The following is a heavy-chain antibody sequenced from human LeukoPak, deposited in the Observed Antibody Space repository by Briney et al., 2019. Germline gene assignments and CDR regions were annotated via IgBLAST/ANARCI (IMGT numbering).Heavy chain of an antibody. CDR2: IYPGDSDT. CDR3: ASVPDVVGPFDY. CDR1: GYSFTSYW. Sequence: GESLQISCQGSGYSFTSYWIGWVRQVPGKGLEWMGIIYPGDSDTRYSPSFQGQVTISADKSISTAYLQWSSLKASDTAMYYCASVPDVVGPFDYWGQGTLVTVSS. D-gene: IGHD3-22*01. V-gene: IGHV5-51*01. J-gene: IGHJ4*02.